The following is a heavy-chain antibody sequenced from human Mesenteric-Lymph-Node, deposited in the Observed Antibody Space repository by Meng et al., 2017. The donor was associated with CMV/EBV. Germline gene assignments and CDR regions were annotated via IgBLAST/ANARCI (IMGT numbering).Heavy chain of an antibody. J-gene: IGHJ4*02. CDR3: ARESPKYSGYEASYFDY. CDR1: GGSISSGDYY. D-gene: IGHD5-12*01. CDR2: IYYSGST. Sequence: SETLSLTCTVSGGSISSGDYYWSWIRQPPGKGLEWIGYIYYSGSTYYNPSLKSRVTISVDTSKNQFSLKLSSVTAADTAVYYCARESPKYSGYEASYFDYWGQGTLVTVSS. V-gene: IGHV4-30-4*08.